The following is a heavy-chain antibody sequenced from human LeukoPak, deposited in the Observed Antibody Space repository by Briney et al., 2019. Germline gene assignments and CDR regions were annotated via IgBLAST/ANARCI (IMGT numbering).Heavy chain of an antibody. D-gene: IGHD6-19*01. CDR2: INPNSGGT. CDR1: GYTFTGYY. V-gene: IGHV1-2*02. CDR3: AREYRYIAVAGTGGYDAFDI. Sequence: ASVKVSCKASGYTFTGYYMHWVRQAPGQGLEWMGWINPNSGGTNYAQKFQGRVTMTRDMSTSTVYMELSSLRSEDTAVYYCAREYRYIAVAGTGGYDAFDIWGQGTMVTVSS. J-gene: IGHJ3*02.